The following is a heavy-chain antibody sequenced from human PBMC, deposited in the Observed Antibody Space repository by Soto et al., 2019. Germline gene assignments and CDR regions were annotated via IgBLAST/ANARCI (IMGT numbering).Heavy chain of an antibody. V-gene: IGHV1-8*01. CDR1: GYAFSNHD. CDR3: ARMATSGTLNWFDP. Sequence: SVKVSCTASGYAFSNHDISWLRQSTGQGLEWMGWMNPNSGNGGYAQKFQGRVTMTRDTSTSTAYMELSSLASDDTAIYYCARMATSGTLNWFDPWGQGTLVPV. CDR2: MNPNSGNG. J-gene: IGHJ5*02.